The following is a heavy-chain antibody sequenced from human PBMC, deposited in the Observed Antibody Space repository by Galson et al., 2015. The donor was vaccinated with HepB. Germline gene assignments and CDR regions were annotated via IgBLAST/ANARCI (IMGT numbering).Heavy chain of an antibody. V-gene: IGHV3-66*01. CDR1: GFTVSSNY. Sequence: SLRLSCAASGFTVSSNYMSWVRQAPGKGLEWVSVIYSGGSTYYADSVKGRFTISRDNSKNTLYLQMNSLRAEDTAVYYCASGKVDTGMGYWYGGVWGQGTPVTVSS. CDR3: ASGKVDTGMGYWYGGV. D-gene: IGHD5-18*01. J-gene: IGHJ6*02. CDR2: IYSGGST.